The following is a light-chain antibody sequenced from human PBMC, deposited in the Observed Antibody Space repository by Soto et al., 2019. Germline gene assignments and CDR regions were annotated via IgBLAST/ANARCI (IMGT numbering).Light chain of an antibody. CDR3: QQYGISPLT. CDR2: GES. CDR1: QSVSSSY. Sequence: EIVLTQSPGTLSLSPGERATLSCRASQSVSSSYLAWYQQKPGQAPRLLIFGESNRATGIPDRFTGSGSGTDFTLTISSLEAEDLAVYYCQQYGISPLTFGGGTKLEVK. J-gene: IGKJ4*01. V-gene: IGKV3-20*01.